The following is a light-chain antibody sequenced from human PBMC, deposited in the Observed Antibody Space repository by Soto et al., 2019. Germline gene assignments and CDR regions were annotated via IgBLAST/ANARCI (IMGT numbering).Light chain of an antibody. V-gene: IGKV1-39*01. CDR2: AAS. CDR1: QSIDTY. J-gene: IGKJ1*01. CDR3: QQSYSTPWT. Sequence: DIQMTQSPSSLSASVGDRGTITCRASQSIDTYLNWYQQKPGTAPKLLIYAASSLQSGVPSRFSGRGSGTEFTLTITSLQADDFATYYCQQSYSTPWTFGQGTKVDNK.